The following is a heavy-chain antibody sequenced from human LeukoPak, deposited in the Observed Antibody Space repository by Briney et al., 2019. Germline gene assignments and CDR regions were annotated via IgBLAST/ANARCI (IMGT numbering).Heavy chain of an antibody. Sequence: GGSLRLSCAASGFTFSSYGMHWVRQAPGKGLEWVAVISYDGSNKYYADSVKGRFTISGDNSKNTLYLQMNSLRAEDTAVYYCAKDRTGYFDYWGQGTLVTVSS. V-gene: IGHV3-30*18. CDR3: AKDRTGYFDY. D-gene: IGHD1-14*01. J-gene: IGHJ4*02. CDR2: ISYDGSNK. CDR1: GFTFSSYG.